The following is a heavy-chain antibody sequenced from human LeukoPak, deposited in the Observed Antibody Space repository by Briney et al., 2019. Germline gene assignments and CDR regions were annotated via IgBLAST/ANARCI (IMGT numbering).Heavy chain of an antibody. CDR3: ARSTGSYWPFDC. V-gene: IGHV3-48*01. CDR2: ISSSGSTI. D-gene: IGHD1-26*01. J-gene: IGHJ4*02. CDR1: GFTFSSYG. Sequence: GGSLRLSCAASGFTFSSYGMHWVRQAPGKGLEWVSYISSSGSTIYYADSVKGRFTISRDNAKNTLYLQMNSLRADDTAVYYCARSTGSYWPFDCWGQGTLVTVSS.